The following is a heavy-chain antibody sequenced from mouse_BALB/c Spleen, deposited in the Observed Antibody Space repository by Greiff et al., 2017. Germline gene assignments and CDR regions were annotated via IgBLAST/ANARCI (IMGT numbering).Heavy chain of an antibody. J-gene: IGHJ2*01. Sequence: QVQLKQSGPELVRPGTSVKVSCKASGYAFTNYLIEWVKQRPGQGLEWIGVINPGSGGTNYNEKFKGKATLTADKSSSTAYMQLSSLTSDDSAVYFCARLYKYTTRGYFDYWGQGTTLKVSS. CDR3: ARLYKYTTRGYFDY. V-gene: IGHV1-54*01. CDR1: GYAFTNYL. CDR2: INPGSGGT. D-gene: IGHD1-1*01.